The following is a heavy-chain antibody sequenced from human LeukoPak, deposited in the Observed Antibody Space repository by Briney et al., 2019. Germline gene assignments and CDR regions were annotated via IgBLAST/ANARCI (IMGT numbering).Heavy chain of an antibody. CDR1: GGTFSSYA. CDR2: VSGNGAGT. Sequence: SCKASGGTFSSYAMSWVRQAPGKGLEWVSAVSGNGAGTFYTDSVKGRFTISRDNSRHTLYLQMDSLRAEDTAVYYCAKVWADYDFWSAYYWYFDLWGRGTLVTVSS. J-gene: IGHJ2*01. D-gene: IGHD3-3*01. V-gene: IGHV3-23*01. CDR3: AKVWADYDFWSAYYWYFDL.